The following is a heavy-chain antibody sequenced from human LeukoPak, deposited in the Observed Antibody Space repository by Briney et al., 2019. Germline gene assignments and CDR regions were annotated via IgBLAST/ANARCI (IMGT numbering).Heavy chain of an antibody. CDR3: AREPDYGDYVEERAFDY. Sequence: PSETLSLTCTVSGGSISSYYWSWIRQPAGKGLEWIGRIYTSGSTNYNPSLKSRVTMSVDTSKNQFSLKLSSVTAADTAVYYCAREPDYGDYVEERAFDYWGQGTLVTVSS. J-gene: IGHJ4*02. CDR2: IYTSGST. CDR1: GGSISSYY. D-gene: IGHD4-17*01. V-gene: IGHV4-4*07.